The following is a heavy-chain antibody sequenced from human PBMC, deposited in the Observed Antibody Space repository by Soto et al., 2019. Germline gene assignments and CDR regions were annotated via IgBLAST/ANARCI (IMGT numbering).Heavy chain of an antibody. J-gene: IGHJ5*02. Sequence: SLRLSCAASGFTFSSYGMHWVRQAPGKGLEWVAVIWYDGSNKYYADSVKGRFTISRDNSKNTLYLQMNSLRAEDTAVYYCAGPYGSGSGNWFDPWGQGTLVTAPQ. CDR3: AGPYGSGSGNWFDP. CDR2: IWYDGSNK. D-gene: IGHD3-10*01. V-gene: IGHV3-33*01. CDR1: GFTFSSYG.